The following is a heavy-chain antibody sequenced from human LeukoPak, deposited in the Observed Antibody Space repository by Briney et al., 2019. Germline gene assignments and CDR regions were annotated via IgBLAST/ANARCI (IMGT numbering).Heavy chain of an antibody. D-gene: IGHD4-11*01. CDR1: GYSISSGYY. Sequence: SETLSLTCAVSGYSISSGYYWGWIRQPPGKGLEWIGSLYHSGSTYYDPSLKSRVTISVDTSKNQFSLKLTSVTAADTAVYYCARGGYSNGYYNYSMDVWGKGTTVTVSS. V-gene: IGHV4-38-2*01. CDR3: ARGGYSNGYYNYSMDV. J-gene: IGHJ6*03. CDR2: LYHSGST.